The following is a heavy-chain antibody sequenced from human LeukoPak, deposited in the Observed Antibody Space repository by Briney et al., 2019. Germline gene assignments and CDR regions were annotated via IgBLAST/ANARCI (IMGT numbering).Heavy chain of an antibody. V-gene: IGHV3-23*01. Sequence: GGSLRLSCAASGFTFSSDAMSWVRQAPGKGLEWVSAISGSGGSTYYADSVKGRFTISRDNSKNTLYLQMNSLRAEDTAVYYCAKIRVAGTEYYYYYMDVWGKGTTVTISS. CDR1: GFTFSSDA. J-gene: IGHJ6*03. CDR3: AKIRVAGTEYYYYYMDV. D-gene: IGHD6-19*01. CDR2: ISGSGGST.